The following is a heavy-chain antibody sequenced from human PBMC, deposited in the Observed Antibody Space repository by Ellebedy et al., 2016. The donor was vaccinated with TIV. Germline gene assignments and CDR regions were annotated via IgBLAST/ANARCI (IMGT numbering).Heavy chain of an antibody. CDR3: SSHRGFYSGWSFDY. CDR1: GDSISSTNYF. D-gene: IGHD5-12*01. V-gene: IGHV4-39*07. Sequence: MPSETLSLTCIVSGDSISSTNYFWGCIRQPPGKGLEWIGSLNYGGETYFDPSLKSRVTMSLDTSKNQFSLKVNSVPAADTAIYYCSSHRGFYSGWSFDYWGQGTLITVSS. CDR2: LNYGGET. J-gene: IGHJ4*02.